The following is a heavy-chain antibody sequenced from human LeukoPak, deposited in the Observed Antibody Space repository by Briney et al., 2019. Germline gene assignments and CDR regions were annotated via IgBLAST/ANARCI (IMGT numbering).Heavy chain of an antibody. D-gene: IGHD3-22*01. Sequence: KPSETLSLTCTVSGGPISSYYWSWIRQPPGKGLEWIGYIYYSGSTNYNPSLKSRVTISVDTSKNQFSLKLSSVTAADTAVYYCARYYYDSSGYFGDWFDPWGQGTLVTVSS. V-gene: IGHV4-59*08. J-gene: IGHJ5*02. CDR1: GGPISSYY. CDR3: ARYYYDSSGYFGDWFDP. CDR2: IYYSGST.